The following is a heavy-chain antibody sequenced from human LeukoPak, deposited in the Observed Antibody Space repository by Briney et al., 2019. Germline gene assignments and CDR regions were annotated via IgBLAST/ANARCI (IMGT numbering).Heavy chain of an antibody. CDR2: INAGNGNT. V-gene: IGHV1-3*01. J-gene: IGHJ6*02. CDR3: ARGPYSSSWYYYYGMDV. Sequence: ASVKVSCKASGYTFSNYAMHWVRQAPGQRLEWMGWINAGNGNTKYSQKFQGRVTITRDTSASTAYMELSSLRSEDTAVYYCARGPYSSSWYYYYGMDVWGQGATVTVSS. D-gene: IGHD6-13*01. CDR1: GYTFSNYA.